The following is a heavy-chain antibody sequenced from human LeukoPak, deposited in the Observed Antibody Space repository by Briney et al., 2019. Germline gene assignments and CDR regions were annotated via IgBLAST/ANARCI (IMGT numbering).Heavy chain of an antibody. D-gene: IGHD3-3*01. CDR2: IKQDGSEK. Sequence: PGRSLRLSCAASEFTFSGYWMSWVRQAPGKGLEWVANIKQDGSEKYYVDSVKGRSTISRDHAKNSLFLQMNSLRAEDRAVYYCARDLPPLPRFLEGTLYYYYYMDVWGKGTTVTVSS. V-gene: IGHV3-7*01. CDR3: ARDLPPLPRFLEGTLYYYYYMDV. J-gene: IGHJ6*03. CDR1: EFTFSGYW.